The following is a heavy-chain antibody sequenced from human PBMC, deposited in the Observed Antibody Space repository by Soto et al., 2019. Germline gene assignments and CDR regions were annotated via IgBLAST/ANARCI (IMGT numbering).Heavy chain of an antibody. D-gene: IGHD4-17*01. Sequence: GGSLSLSCAASGFTVSSNYMSWVRQAPGKGLEWVSLIYSGGSTYYTDSVKGRFTISRDNSKNTLYLQMNSLRDEDTAVYYCARGAVYYGPLDYWGQGTLVTVSS. J-gene: IGHJ4*02. V-gene: IGHV3-53*01. CDR3: ARGAVYYGPLDY. CDR1: GFTVSSNY. CDR2: IYSGGST.